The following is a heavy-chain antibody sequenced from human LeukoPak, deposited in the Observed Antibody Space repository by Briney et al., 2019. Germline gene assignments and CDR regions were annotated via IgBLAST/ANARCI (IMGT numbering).Heavy chain of an antibody. Sequence: PSETLSLTCTVSGGSISTYYWNWIRQPPGKGLEWIGYIYHSGSTNYNPSLQSRVTISVDTSKNQFSLNLNSVTAADTAVYYCARDRFASLAPPYDSSGYSKFDPWGQGTLVTVSS. CDR2: IYHSGST. CDR1: GGSISTYY. CDR3: ARDRFASLAPPYDSSGYSKFDP. V-gene: IGHV4-59*01. J-gene: IGHJ5*02. D-gene: IGHD3-22*01.